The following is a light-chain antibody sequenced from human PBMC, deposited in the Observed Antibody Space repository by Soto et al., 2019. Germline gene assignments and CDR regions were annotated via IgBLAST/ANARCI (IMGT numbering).Light chain of an antibody. CDR2: GAN. J-gene: IGKJ1*01. CDR1: HSINRY. CDR3: QQANSFPWT. Sequence: QMTQSPSSVSATVGDRVTITCRASHSINRYLAWYQQKPGKAPKLLIYGANNLQPGVPTRFSGSGSGTEFTRTSNNLQPEDAGSYFCQQANSFPWTFGQGT. V-gene: IGKV1-12*01.